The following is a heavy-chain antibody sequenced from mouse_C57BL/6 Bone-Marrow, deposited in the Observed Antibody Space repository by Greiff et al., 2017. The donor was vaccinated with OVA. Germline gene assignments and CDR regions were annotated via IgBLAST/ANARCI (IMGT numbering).Heavy chain of an antibody. CDR2: IDPETGGT. CDR3: TRGVVAFDY. CDR1: GYTFTDYE. V-gene: IGHV1-15*01. Sequence: QVQLQQSGAELVRPGASVTLSCKASGYTFTDYEMHWVKQTPVHGLEWIGAIDPETGGTAYNQKFKGKAILTADKSSSTAYMELRSLTSADSAVYYCTRGVVAFDYWGQGTTLTVSS. J-gene: IGHJ2*01. D-gene: IGHD1-1*01.